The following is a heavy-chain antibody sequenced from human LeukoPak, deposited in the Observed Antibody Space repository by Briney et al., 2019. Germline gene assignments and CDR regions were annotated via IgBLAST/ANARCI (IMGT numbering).Heavy chain of an antibody. J-gene: IGHJ4*02. Sequence: GGSLRLSCAASGFTFNSYGMHWVRQAPGKGLVWVSRFNSDGRGTFYADSVKGRFTISRDNAKNTLYLQMNSLRAEDTAIYYCARGRYYLDSWGQGTLVTVSS. CDR1: GFTFNSYG. CDR2: FNSDGRGT. D-gene: IGHD4-17*01. CDR3: ARGRYYLDS. V-gene: IGHV3-74*01.